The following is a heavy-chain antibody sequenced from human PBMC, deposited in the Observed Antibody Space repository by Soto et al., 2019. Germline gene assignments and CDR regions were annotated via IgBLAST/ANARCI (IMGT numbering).Heavy chain of an antibody. CDR2: IIPIFGTA. D-gene: IGHD2-2*01. V-gene: IGHV1-69*01. CDR1: GGTFSSYA. Sequence: QVQLVQSGAEVKKPGSSVKVSCKASGGTFSSYAISWVRQAPGQGLEWMGGIIPIFGTANYAQKFQGSVTITADESTSTAYMELSGVRSEDTAVYYCARAVLGYCSSTSPCYYGMDVWGQGTTVTVSS. J-gene: IGHJ6*02. CDR3: ARAVLGYCSSTSPCYYGMDV.